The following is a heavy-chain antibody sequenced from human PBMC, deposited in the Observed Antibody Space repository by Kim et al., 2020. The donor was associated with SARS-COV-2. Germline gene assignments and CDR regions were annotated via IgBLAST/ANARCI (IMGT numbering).Heavy chain of an antibody. V-gene: IGHV3-33*06. D-gene: IGHD6-19*01. CDR3: AKDGGSGWYLVAYYFDY. J-gene: IGHJ4*02. Sequence: GGSLRLSCAASGFTFSSYGMHWVRQAPGKGLEWVAVIWYDGSNKYYADSVKGRFTISRDNSKNTLYLQMNSLRAEDTAVYYCAKDGGSGWYLVAYYFDYWGQGTLVTVSS. CDR2: IWYDGSNK. CDR1: GFTFSSYG.